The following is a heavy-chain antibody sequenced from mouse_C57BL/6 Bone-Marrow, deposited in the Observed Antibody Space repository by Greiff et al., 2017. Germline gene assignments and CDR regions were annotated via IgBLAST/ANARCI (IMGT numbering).Heavy chain of an antibody. CDR3: VRTAQATSWLAY. D-gene: IGHD3-2*02. J-gene: IGHJ3*01. Sequence: DVMLVGSGGGLVQPKGSLKLSCAASGFSFNTYAMNWVRQAPGTGLEWVARIRSKSNNYATYYADSVKDRFTISSDDSESLLYLQRNNLKTEDTAMYYCVRTAQATSWLAYWGQGTLVTVSA. CDR1: GFSFNTYA. CDR2: IRSKSNNYAT. V-gene: IGHV10-1*01.